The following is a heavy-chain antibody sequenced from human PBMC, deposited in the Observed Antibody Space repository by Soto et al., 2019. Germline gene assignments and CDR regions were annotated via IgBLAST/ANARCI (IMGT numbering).Heavy chain of an antibody. D-gene: IGHD6-19*01. J-gene: IGHJ6*02. V-gene: IGHV1-58*01. CDR2: IVVGSGNT. CDR3: AAERYSSGWGGVDV. Sequence: QMQLVQSGPEVKKPGTSVKVSCKASGFTFTSSAVQWVRQARGQRLEWIGWIVVGSGNTNYAQKFQERVTITRDMSTSTAYMERSSLRSEDTAVYYCAAERYSSGWGGVDVWGQGTTVTVSS. CDR1: GFTFTSSA.